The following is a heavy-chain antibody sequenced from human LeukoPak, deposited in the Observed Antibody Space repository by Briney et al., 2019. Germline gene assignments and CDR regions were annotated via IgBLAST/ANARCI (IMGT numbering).Heavy chain of an antibody. CDR2: IDPSDSYT. Sequence: GESLRISCKGSGYSFTSYWISWVRQMPGKGLEWMGRIDPSDSYTNYGPSFQGHVTISADKSISTAYLQWSSLKASDTAMYYCARSLGELLSSYYYGMDVWGKGTTVTVSS. CDR1: GYSFTSYW. V-gene: IGHV5-10-1*01. CDR3: ARSLGELLSSYYYGMDV. J-gene: IGHJ6*04. D-gene: IGHD3-10*01.